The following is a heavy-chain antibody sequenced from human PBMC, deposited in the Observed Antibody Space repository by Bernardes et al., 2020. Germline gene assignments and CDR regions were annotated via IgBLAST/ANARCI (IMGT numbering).Heavy chain of an antibody. V-gene: IGHV3-53*01. J-gene: IGHJ6*02. D-gene: IGHD2-15*01. Sequence: GGSLRLSCAASGFTVSGNYMNWVRQAPGKGLEWVSVIYSGGSTYYADSVKGRFTISRDNSKNTLYLQMNSLRAEDTAVYYCAGARIVVAVDNYYGMDVWGQGTTVTVSS. CDR2: IYSGGST. CDR3: AGARIVVAVDNYYGMDV. CDR1: GFTVSGNY.